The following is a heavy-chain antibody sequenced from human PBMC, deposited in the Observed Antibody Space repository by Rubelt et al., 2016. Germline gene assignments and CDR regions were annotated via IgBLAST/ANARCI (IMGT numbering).Heavy chain of an antibody. CDR2: IYWNDDK. CDR3: AHSRAARFLDY. Sequence: QITLKESGPTLVKPTQTLTLTCTFSGFSLSSSAVGVVWIRQPPGKALEWLALIYWNDDKRYSPSLMSRLTITKDTSKNQVVLTMTNMDPGDTATYYCAHSRAARFLDYWGQGTLVTVSS. CDR1: GFSLSSSAVG. D-gene: IGHD6-6*01. J-gene: IGHJ4*02. V-gene: IGHV2-5*01.